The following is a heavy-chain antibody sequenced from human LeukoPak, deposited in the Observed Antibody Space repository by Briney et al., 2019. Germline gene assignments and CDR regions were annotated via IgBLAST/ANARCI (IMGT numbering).Heavy chain of an antibody. V-gene: IGHV4-39*01. CDR3: ASTSSGWYYY. J-gene: IGHJ4*02. D-gene: IGHD6-19*01. CDR2: IYYSGST. Sequence: SETLSLTCTVSGGSISSSSYYWGWIRQPPGKGLEWTGSIYYSGSTYYNPSLKSRVTISVDTSKNQFSLKLSSVTAADTAVYYCASTSSGWYYYWGQGTLVTVSS. CDR1: GGSISSSSYY.